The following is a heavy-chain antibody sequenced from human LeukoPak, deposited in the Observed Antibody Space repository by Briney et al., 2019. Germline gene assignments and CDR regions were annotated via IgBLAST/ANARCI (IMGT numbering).Heavy chain of an antibody. D-gene: IGHD3-3*01. CDR1: GGTFSSYA. CDR2: IIPIFGTA. CDR3: ARPFWSDKRGAFDI. Sequence: ASVKVSCKASGGTFSSYAISWVRQAPRQGLEWMGGIIPIFGTANYAQKFQGRVTITADESTSTAYMELSSLRSEDTAVYYCARPFWSDKRGAFDIWGQGTMVTVSS. J-gene: IGHJ3*02. V-gene: IGHV1-69*01.